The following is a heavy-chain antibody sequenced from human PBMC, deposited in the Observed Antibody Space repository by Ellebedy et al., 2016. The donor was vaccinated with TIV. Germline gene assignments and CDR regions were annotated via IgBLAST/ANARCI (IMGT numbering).Heavy chain of an antibody. CDR3: ARSRRESIFGGISWYFDL. V-gene: IGHV3-7*01. CDR1: GFTFSSYW. J-gene: IGHJ2*01. D-gene: IGHD3-3*01. Sequence: GESLKISXAASGFTFSSYWMSWVRQAPGKGLEWVANIKQDGSEKYYVDSVKGRFTISRDNAKNSLYLQMNSLRAEDTAVYYCARSRRESIFGGISWYFDLWGRGTLVTVSS. CDR2: IKQDGSEK.